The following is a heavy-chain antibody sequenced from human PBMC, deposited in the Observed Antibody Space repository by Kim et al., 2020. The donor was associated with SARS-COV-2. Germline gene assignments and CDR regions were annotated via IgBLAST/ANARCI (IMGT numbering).Heavy chain of an antibody. J-gene: IGHJ4*02. V-gene: IGHV3-43*01. D-gene: IGHD5-12*01. CDR3: AKGIHRVSYEGNDY. Sequence: ADSVKGRFTSSRDNSKNSLYLQMNSMRTEDTDFYFCAKGIHRVSYEGNDYWGQGTLVTVSS.